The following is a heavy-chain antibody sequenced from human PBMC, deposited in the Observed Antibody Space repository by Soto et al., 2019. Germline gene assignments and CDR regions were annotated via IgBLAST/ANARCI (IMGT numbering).Heavy chain of an antibody. CDR3: VRGYNSFDC. CDR1: GFTFSDHY. J-gene: IGHJ4*02. D-gene: IGHD1-26*01. Sequence: EVQLVESGGCLVQPGGSLRLSCAVSGFTFSDHYMNWVSQAPGKGLEWVGRSKDKLNTYSTEYAASVKGRFTISRDDSKNSLYLQMKSLKIEDTAVYYCVRGYNSFDCWGQGTLVTVSS. V-gene: IGHV3-72*01. CDR2: SKDKLNTYST.